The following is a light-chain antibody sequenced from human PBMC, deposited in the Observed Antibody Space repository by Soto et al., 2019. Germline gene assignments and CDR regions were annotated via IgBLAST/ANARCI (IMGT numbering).Light chain of an antibody. V-gene: IGKV3-20*01. CDR3: QQYDNSPIT. CDR2: GTS. CDR1: QTVASNY. J-gene: IGKJ1*01. Sequence: IVLTQSPGTLSLSPWERATLSCRASQTVASNYFAWYQQRPGQAPRLLIYGTSSRATGIPDRFSGSGSGTDFTLTISRLDPEDFAVYYCQQYDNSPITFGQGTKVDIK.